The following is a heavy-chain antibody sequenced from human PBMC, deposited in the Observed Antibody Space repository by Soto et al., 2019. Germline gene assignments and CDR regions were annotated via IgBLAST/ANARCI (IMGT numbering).Heavy chain of an antibody. J-gene: IGHJ5*02. Sequence: SVKVSCKASGGTFSSYAISWVRQALGQGLEWMGGIIPIFGTANYAQKFQGRVTITADESTSTAYMELSSLRSEDTAVYYCARGHGAGTTGWFDPWGQGTLVTVSS. V-gene: IGHV1-69*13. CDR2: IIPIFGTA. CDR1: GGTFSSYA. CDR3: ARGHGAGTTGWFDP. D-gene: IGHD1-7*01.